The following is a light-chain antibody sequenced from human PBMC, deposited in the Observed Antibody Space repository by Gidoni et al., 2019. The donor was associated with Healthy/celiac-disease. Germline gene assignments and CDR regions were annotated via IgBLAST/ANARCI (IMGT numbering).Light chain of an antibody. CDR2: AAS. Sequence: DIQMTQSPSSLSASVGDRVTITCRASQSISSYLNWYQQKPGKAPKLLIYAASSLPSGVPSRFSGSGSGTDFTLTISSLQPEDFATYYCQQSDSTPWTFGQXTKVEIK. V-gene: IGKV1-39*01. CDR1: QSISSY. CDR3: QQSDSTPWT. J-gene: IGKJ1*01.